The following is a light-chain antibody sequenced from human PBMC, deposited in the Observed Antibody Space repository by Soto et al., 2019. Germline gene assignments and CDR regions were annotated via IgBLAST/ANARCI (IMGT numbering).Light chain of an antibody. CDR1: QGISNY. J-gene: IGKJ2*01. CDR2: AAS. V-gene: IGKV1-27*01. Sequence: DIQMTQSPSSLSASVGDRVTITCRASQGISNYLAWYQQKPGKVPKLLIYAASTLQSGVPSRFSGSGSGTDFTLTISSLQPEDVVTYHCQKYNSAAYTFGQWTKLEIK. CDR3: QKYNSAAYT.